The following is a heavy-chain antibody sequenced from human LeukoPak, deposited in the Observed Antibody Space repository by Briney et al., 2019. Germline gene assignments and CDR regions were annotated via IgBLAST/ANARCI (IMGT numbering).Heavy chain of an antibody. J-gene: IGHJ4*02. Sequence: GGSLRLSCAASGFTVSSNYMSWVRQAPGKGLEWVSIIYSAGSTYYADSVRDRFTISRDNSKNTVCLQMNSLRAEDTAVYYCASGGLGARKYYSDPFHYWGQGTLVTVSS. CDR2: IYSAGST. CDR3: ASGGLGARKYYSDPFHY. CDR1: GFTVSSNY. V-gene: IGHV3-53*01. D-gene: IGHD3-10*01.